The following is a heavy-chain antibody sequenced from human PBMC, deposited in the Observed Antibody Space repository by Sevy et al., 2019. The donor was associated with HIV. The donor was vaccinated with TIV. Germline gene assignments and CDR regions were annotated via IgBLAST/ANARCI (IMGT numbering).Heavy chain of an antibody. V-gene: IGHV4-31*03. CDR3: ARSKAFSGLDY. CDR1: GGSISSGGYY. Sequence: SETLSLTCTVSGGSISSGGYYWNWIRQHPGEGLEWIGHIHYSGSTYYTPSLMSRFTMSVDTPKNQFSLKVTSVTDADTAVYYCARSKAFSGLDYWGQGTLVTVSS. J-gene: IGHJ4*02. D-gene: IGHD4-4*01. CDR2: IHYSGST.